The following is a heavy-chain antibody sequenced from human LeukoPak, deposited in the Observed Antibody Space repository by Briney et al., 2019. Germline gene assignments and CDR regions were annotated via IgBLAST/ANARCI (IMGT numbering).Heavy chain of an antibody. D-gene: IGHD1-26*01. J-gene: IGHJ4*02. CDR3: ARDLSGSYYFDY. CDR2: ISSSSSYI. V-gene: IGHV3-21*01. CDR1: GFTFSSYS. Sequence: GGSLRLSCAASGFTFSSYSMNWVRQAPGKGLEWVSSISSSSSYIDYADSVKGRFTISRDNAKNSLYLQMNSLRAEGTAVYYCARDLSGSYYFDYWGQGTLVTVSS.